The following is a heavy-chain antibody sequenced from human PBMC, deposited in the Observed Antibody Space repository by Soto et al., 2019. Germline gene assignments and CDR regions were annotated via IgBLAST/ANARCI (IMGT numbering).Heavy chain of an antibody. J-gene: IGHJ6*02. CDR2: IIPIFGTA. CDR3: ARAREVVTPNYYYYYGMDV. CDR1: GGTFSSYA. V-gene: IGHV1-69*13. Sequence: GASVKVSCKASGGTFSSYAISWVRQAPGQGLEWMGGIIPIFGTANYAQKFQGRVTITADESTSTAYMELSSLRSEDTAVYYCARAREVVTPNYYYYYGMDVWGQGTTVTVSS. D-gene: IGHD2-21*02.